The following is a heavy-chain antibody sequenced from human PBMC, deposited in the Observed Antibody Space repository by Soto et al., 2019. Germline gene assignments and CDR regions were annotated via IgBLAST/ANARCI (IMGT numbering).Heavy chain of an antibody. CDR2: ISAYSGNA. D-gene: IGHD6-25*01. Sequence: QVQLVQSGVEVKKPGASVKVSCKASGYTFSSYGISWVRQAPGQGLEWMGWISAYSGNANYAQKLQGRVTMTTDTSTSTTYMELRSLISDDTAVYYCARDSSGHRNGMDVWGQGTTVTVSS. CDR1: GYTFSSYG. J-gene: IGHJ6*02. CDR3: ARDSSGHRNGMDV. V-gene: IGHV1-18*01.